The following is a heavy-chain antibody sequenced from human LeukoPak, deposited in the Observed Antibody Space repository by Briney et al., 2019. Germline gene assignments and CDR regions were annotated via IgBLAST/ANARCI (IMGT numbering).Heavy chain of an antibody. J-gene: IGHJ4*02. CDR1: GFTFSRYW. CDR3: AKDRTPDGYYSIDY. V-gene: IGHV3-7*03. Sequence: GSLRLSCAASGFTFSRYWMTWVRQAPGKGLEWVANIKQDGSEKYHLDSVKGRFTISRDNAKNSMYLQMNSLRAEDTAVYYCAKDRTPDGYYSIDYWGQGTPVTVSS. CDR2: IKQDGSEK. D-gene: IGHD3-22*01.